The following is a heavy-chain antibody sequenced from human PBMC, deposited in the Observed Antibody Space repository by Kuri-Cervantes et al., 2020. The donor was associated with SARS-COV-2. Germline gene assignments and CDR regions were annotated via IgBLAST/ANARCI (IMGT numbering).Heavy chain of an antibody. D-gene: IGHD7-27*01. CDR3: ARDLRLGKSLDY. Sequence: CTASGFIFSDYYMTWIRQAPGKGLEWVSNIGPSGTTKYYADSVKGRFTISRDNAKNSLYLQMSSLRAEDTAVYYCARDLRLGKSLDYWGQGTLVTVSS. CDR1: GFIFSDYY. CDR2: IGPSGTTK. V-gene: IGHV3-11*04. J-gene: IGHJ4*02.